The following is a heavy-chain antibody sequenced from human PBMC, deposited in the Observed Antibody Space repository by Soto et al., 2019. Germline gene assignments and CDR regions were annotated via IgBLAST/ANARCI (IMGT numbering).Heavy chain of an antibody. CDR1: GYTLTELS. V-gene: IGHV1-24*01. CDR3: ATVRYDFWSGSGDYYGMDV. CDR2: FDPEDGET. D-gene: IGHD3-3*01. Sequence: ASVKVSCKVSGYTLTELSMHWVRQAPGKGLEWMGGFDPEDGETIYAQKFQGRVTMTEDTSTDTAYMELSSLRSEDTAVYYCATVRYDFWSGSGDYYGMDVWGQGTKVTVSS. J-gene: IGHJ6*02.